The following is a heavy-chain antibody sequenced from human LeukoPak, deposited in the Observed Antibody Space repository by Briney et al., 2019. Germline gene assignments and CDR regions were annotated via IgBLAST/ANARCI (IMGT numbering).Heavy chain of an antibody. CDR2: IWYDGSNK. CDR1: GFTFSSYG. J-gene: IGHJ4*02. D-gene: IGHD3-22*01. CDR3: AKGSPADYYDDAGMSFDY. V-gene: IGHV3-33*06. Sequence: GGSLRLSCAASGFTFSSYGMHWVRQAPGKGLEWVAVIWYDGSNKYYVDSVKGRFTISRDNSKNTLYLQMNSLRAEDTAVYYCAKGSPADYYDDAGMSFDYWSQGTLVTVSS.